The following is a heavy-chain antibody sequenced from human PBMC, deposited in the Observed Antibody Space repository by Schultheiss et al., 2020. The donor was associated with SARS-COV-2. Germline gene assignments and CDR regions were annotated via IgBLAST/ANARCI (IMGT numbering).Heavy chain of an antibody. J-gene: IGHJ4*02. CDR2: INHSGST. D-gene: IGHD6-13*01. Sequence: SETLSLTCTVSGGSVSSGSYYWSWIRQPPGKGLEWIGEINHSGSTNYNPSLKSRVTISVDKSKNQFSLKLSSVTAADTAVYYCARVGSSSWYDYWGQGTLVTVAS. CDR1: GGSVSSGSYY. CDR3: ARVGSSSWYDY. V-gene: IGHV4-61*01.